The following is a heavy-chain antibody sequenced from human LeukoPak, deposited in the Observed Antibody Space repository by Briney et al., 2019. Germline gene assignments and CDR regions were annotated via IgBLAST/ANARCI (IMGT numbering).Heavy chain of an antibody. V-gene: IGHV3-11*04. J-gene: IGHJ4*02. CDR3: ARDDNEPAASGGSFDY. Sequence: GGSLRLSCAASGFTFSDYYMSWIRQAPGKGLEWVSYISSSGSTIYYADSVKGRFTISRDNTKNSLYLQMNSLRAEDTAVYYCARDDNEPAASGGSFDYWGQGTLVTVSS. CDR2: ISSSGSTI. CDR1: GFTFSDYY. D-gene: IGHD2-2*01.